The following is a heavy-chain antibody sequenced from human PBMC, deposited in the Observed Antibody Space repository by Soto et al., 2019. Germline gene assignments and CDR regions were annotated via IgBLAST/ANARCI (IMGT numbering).Heavy chain of an antibody. CDR2: ISYDGSNK. Sequence: PGGSLRLSCAASGFTFSSYAMHWVRQAPGKGLEWVAVISYDGSNKYYADSVKGRFTISRDNSKNTLYLQMNSLRAEDTAVYYCAKDLNPYYDFWSGYHGVDYWGQGTLVTVSS. D-gene: IGHD3-3*01. CDR1: GFTFSSYA. J-gene: IGHJ4*02. CDR3: AKDLNPYYDFWSGYHGVDY. V-gene: IGHV3-30-3*01.